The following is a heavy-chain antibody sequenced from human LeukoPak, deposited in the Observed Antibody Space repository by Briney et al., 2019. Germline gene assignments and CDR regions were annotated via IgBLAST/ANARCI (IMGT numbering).Heavy chain of an antibody. Sequence: GGSLRLSCAASGFTFSSYNINWVRQAPGKGLEWVSYISSSRRTISYADSVKGRFTISRDNAKNSLFLQMNSLRAEDTAVYYCAREEWKQPYYFDYWGQGTLVTASS. CDR2: ISSSRRTI. J-gene: IGHJ4*02. CDR1: GFTFSSYN. D-gene: IGHD3-3*01. CDR3: AREEWKQPYYFDY. V-gene: IGHV3-48*01.